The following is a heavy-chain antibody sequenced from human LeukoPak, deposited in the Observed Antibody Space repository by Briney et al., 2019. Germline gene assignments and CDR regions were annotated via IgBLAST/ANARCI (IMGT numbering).Heavy chain of an antibody. V-gene: IGHV4-59*01. D-gene: IGHD4-17*01. J-gene: IGHJ4*02. CDR2: IYYSGST. CDR1: GGSISSYY. CDR3: ARGTKYGPLDY. Sequence: PSETLSLTCTVSGGSISSYYWSWSRQPPGKGLEWIGYIYYSGSTNYNPSLKSRVTISVDTSKNQFSLKLSSVTAADTAVYYCARGTKYGPLDYWGQGTLVTVSS.